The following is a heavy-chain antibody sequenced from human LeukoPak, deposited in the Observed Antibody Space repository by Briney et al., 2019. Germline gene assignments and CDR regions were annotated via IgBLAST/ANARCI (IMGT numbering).Heavy chain of an antibody. Sequence: PSETLSLTCTVSGGSISSGGYYWSWIRQHPGKGLEWIGYIYYSGSTYYNPSLKSRVTISVDTSKNQFSLKLSSVTAADTAVYYCARDGGGSWSGSRYYYYGMDVWGQGTTVTVSS. D-gene: IGHD3-3*01. J-gene: IGHJ6*02. CDR3: ARDGGGSWSGSRYYYYGMDV. V-gene: IGHV4-31*03. CDR2: IYYSGST. CDR1: GGSISSGGYY.